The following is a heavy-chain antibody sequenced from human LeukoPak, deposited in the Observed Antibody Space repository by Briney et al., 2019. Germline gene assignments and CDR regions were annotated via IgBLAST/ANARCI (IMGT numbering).Heavy chain of an antibody. J-gene: IGHJ4*02. CDR3: ATHYDFWSGYLDY. V-gene: IGHV3-30*02. CDR1: GFTFSSYG. CDR2: IRYDGSNK. D-gene: IGHD3-3*01. Sequence: QSGGSLRLSCAASGFTFSSYGMHWVRQAPGKGLEWVAFIRYDGSNKYYADSVKGRFTISRDNSKNTLYLQMNSLRAEDTAVYYCATHYDFWSGYLDYWGQGTLVTVSS.